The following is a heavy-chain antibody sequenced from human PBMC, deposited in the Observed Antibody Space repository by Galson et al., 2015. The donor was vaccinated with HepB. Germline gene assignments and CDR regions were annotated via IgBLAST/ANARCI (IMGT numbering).Heavy chain of an antibody. J-gene: IGHJ4*02. D-gene: IGHD6-19*01. Sequence: SLRLSCAASGFTFSSYSMNWVRQAPGKGLEWVSYISSSSSTIYYADSVKGRFTISRDNAKNSLYLQMNSLRAEDTAVYYCARVSSSGWGGYFDYWGQGTLVTVSS. CDR1: GFTFSSYS. CDR2: ISSSSSTI. CDR3: ARVSSSGWGGYFDY. V-gene: IGHV3-48*04.